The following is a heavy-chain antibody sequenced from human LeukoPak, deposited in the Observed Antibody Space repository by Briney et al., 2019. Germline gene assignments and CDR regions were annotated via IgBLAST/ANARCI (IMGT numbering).Heavy chain of an antibody. CDR1: GGSISSYY. V-gene: IGHV4-59*08. D-gene: IGHD6-13*01. J-gene: IGHJ6*02. CDR3: ARSSSSWVTHYYYGMDV. CDR2: IYYSGST. Sequence: RASETLSLTCTVSGGSISSYYWSWIRQPPGKGLKWIGYIYYSGSTNYNPSLKSRVTISVDTSKNQFSLKLSSVTAADTAVYYCARSSSSWVTHYYYGMDVWGQGTTVTVSS.